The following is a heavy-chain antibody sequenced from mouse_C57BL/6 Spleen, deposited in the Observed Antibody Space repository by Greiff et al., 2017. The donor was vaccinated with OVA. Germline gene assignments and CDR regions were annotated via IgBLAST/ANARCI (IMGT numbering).Heavy chain of an antibody. D-gene: IGHD2-1*01. V-gene: IGHV1-54*01. CDR2: INPGSGGT. Sequence: VQLQQSGAELVRPGTSVKVSCKASGYAFTNYLIEWVKQRPGQGLEWIGVINPGSGGTNYNEKFKGKATLTADKSSSTAYMQLSSLTSEDSAVYFCARVERDGNYDYWGQGTTLTVSS. CDR3: ARVERDGNYDY. CDR1: GYAFTNYL. J-gene: IGHJ2*01.